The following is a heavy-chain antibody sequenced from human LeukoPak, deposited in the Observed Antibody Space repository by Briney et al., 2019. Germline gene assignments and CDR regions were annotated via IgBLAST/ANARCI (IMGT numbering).Heavy chain of an antibody. D-gene: IGHD6-13*01. CDR1: GGSISSSSYY. Sequence: SETLSLTCTVSGGSISSSSYYWGWIRQPPGKGLEWIGGMYYSGNTHYNPSLKSRVTISVDTSKNQFSLKLSSVTAADTAVYYCASLAAAGYFDLWGRGTLVTVSS. V-gene: IGHV4-39*07. J-gene: IGHJ2*01. CDR3: ASLAAAGYFDL. CDR2: MYYSGNT.